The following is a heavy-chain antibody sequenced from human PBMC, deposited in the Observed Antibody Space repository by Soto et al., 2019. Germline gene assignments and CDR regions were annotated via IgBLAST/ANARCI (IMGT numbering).Heavy chain of an antibody. CDR1: GGTFSSYT. J-gene: IGHJ4*02. V-gene: IGHV1-69*02. D-gene: IGHD5-12*01. Sequence: GASVKVSFKASGGTFSSYTISWVRQAPGQGLEWMGRIIPILGIANYAQKFQGRVTITAGKSTSTAYMELSSLRSEDTAVYYCARAYSGYDQSGLYWGQGTLVTVSS. CDR2: IIPILGIA. CDR3: ARAYSGYDQSGLY.